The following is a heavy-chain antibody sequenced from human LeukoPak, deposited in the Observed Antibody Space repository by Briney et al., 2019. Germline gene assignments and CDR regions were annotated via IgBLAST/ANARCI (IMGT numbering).Heavy chain of an antibody. D-gene: IGHD1-26*01. V-gene: IGHV3-9*02. CDR3: AKAMYRSWSEACDI. CDR2: NTWNCGSI. CDR1: GFTTDDYA. Sequence: SLRPSWAASGFTTDDYAMFWVRQARGDCLHRASGNTWNCGSIGYADSEKGRFTHSRSKAKNSLYLQMNSLRAEETASYYCAKAMYRSWSEACDIWGEGTIVTVSS. J-gene: IGHJ3*02.